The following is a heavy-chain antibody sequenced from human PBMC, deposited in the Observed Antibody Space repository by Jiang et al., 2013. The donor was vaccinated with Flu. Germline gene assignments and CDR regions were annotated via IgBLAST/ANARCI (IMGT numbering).Heavy chain of an antibody. J-gene: IGHJ4*02. CDR1: GVTFSSYA. CDR2: ISGSGGTT. D-gene: IGHD2-21*01. CDR3: AKGGLSCGGITCFDY. V-gene: IGHV3-23*01. Sequence: ASGVTFSSYAMSWVRQAPGKGLEWVSSISGSGGTTYYADSVKGRFTFSRDNSKNTLYLQMNSLRAEDTAVYYCAKGGLSCGGITCFDYWGQGTLVTVSS.